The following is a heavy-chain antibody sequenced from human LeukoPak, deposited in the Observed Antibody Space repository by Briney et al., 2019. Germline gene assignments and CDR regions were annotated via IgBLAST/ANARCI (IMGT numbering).Heavy chain of an antibody. CDR1: GGSISRYY. Sequence: SETLSLTCAVSGGSISRYYWSWIPQPPGKGLEGSGYIYYSGSTNYNPSLQSRVTISVDTSKNQVSLKLSSVTAADTAVYYCARGFISPGITELWGQGTLVTVSS. D-gene: IGHD1-14*01. CDR3: ARGFISPGITEL. CDR2: IYYSGST. V-gene: IGHV4-59*01. J-gene: IGHJ4*02.